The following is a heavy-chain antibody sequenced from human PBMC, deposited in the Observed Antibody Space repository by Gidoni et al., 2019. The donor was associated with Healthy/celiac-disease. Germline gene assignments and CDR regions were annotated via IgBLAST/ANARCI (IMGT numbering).Heavy chain of an antibody. D-gene: IGHD1-26*01. CDR1: GRSFSGYY. CDR2: INHSGST. Sequence: QVQLQQWGAGLLKPSDTLSLTCAVYGRSFSGYYWSWIRQPPGKGLEWIGEINHSGSTNYNPSLKSRVTISVDTSKNQFSLKLSSVTAADTAVYYCARPRRPRSLFDYWGQGTLVTVSS. J-gene: IGHJ4*02. V-gene: IGHV4-34*01. CDR3: ARPRRPRSLFDY.